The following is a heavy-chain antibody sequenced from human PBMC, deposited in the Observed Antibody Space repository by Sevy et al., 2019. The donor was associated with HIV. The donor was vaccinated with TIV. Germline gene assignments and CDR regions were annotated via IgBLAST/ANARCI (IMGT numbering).Heavy chain of an antibody. CDR2: INESGIT. CDR1: DGSFSGYY. CDR3: ARSPPVVVVPGAPSWFDP. D-gene: IGHD2-2*01. V-gene: IGHV4-34*01. J-gene: IGHJ5*02. Sequence: SETLSLTCAVHDGSFSGYYWNWIRQLPGKGLEWIGEINESGITYYNPTLKSRVTISVDTSKKQFSLKLNSVTAADTAVYFCARSPPVVVVPGAPSWFDPWGQGTLVTVSS.